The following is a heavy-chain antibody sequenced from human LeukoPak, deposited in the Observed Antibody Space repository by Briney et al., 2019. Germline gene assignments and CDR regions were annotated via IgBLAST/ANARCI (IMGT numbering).Heavy chain of an antibody. CDR2: ITGSGGHT. Sequence: PGGSLRLSCAASGFTFSNYAMTWVRQAPGKGLEWDSTITGSGGHTYYADSVKGRFTISRDNSKNTLSLQMNSLRAEDTGIYYCAQGTLVRGPGRNYFSMDVWGKGTTVTVSS. CDR3: AQGTLVRGPGRNYFSMDV. D-gene: IGHD3-10*01. J-gene: IGHJ6*03. V-gene: IGHV3-23*01. CDR1: GFTFSNYA.